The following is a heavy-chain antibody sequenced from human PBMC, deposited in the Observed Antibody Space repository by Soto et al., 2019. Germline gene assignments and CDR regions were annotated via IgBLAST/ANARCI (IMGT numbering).Heavy chain of an antibody. CDR2: IIPIFDAT. V-gene: IGHV1-69*01. CDR3: ARDLTSVRGS. CDR1: GGTFSRHS. J-gene: IGHJ4*02. Sequence: QVQMVQSGAEVKKPGSSARVSCKVSGGTFSRHSISWVRQAPGQGLEWMGGIIPIFDATQYAQKLQGRLTITADESTTTFHMDLSGLRPEDTAIFYCARDLTSVRGSWGQGILVTVS. D-gene: IGHD3-10*01.